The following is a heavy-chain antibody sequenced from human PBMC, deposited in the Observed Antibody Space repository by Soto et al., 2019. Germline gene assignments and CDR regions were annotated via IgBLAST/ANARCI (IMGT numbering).Heavy chain of an antibody. Sequence: PGGSLRLSCAASGFILSRYGMHWARQAPGKGLERVADICNEGSNKNYAEYVKSRFTISRDNSKSMAYLQMNSLKTEDTAVYYCTTDSYFTLKLVRFDYWGLGTLVTVSS. CDR3: TTDSYFTLKLVRFDY. V-gene: IGHV3-33*01. D-gene: IGHD3-22*01. CDR1: GFILSRYG. CDR2: ICNEGSNK. J-gene: IGHJ4*01.